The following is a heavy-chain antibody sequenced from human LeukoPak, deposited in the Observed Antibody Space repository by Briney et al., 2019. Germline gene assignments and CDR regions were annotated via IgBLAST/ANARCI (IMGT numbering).Heavy chain of an antibody. J-gene: IGHJ4*02. CDR3: ARDIVIGSGTYLD. Sequence: GGSLRLSCAASGFTFSSYGMHWVRQAPGKGLEWVAVIWYDGSNKYYADSVKGRFTISRDNSKNTLYLQMNSLRAEDTAVYYCARDIVIGSGTYLDWDQGTLVTVSS. CDR2: IWYDGSNK. V-gene: IGHV3-33*01. CDR1: GFTFSSYG. D-gene: IGHD3-10*01.